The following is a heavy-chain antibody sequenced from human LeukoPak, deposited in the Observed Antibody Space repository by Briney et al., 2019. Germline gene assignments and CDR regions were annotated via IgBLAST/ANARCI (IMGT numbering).Heavy chain of an antibody. CDR2: IIPIFGTA. CDR1: GYTFTSYG. CDR3: ARGSSIEQYYFDY. V-gene: IGHV1-69*06. J-gene: IGHJ4*02. Sequence: ASVTVSCKASGYTFTSYGISWVRQAPGQGLEWMGGIIPIFGTANYAQKFQGRVTITADKSTSTAYMELSSLRSEDTAVYYCARGSSIEQYYFDYWGQGTLVTVSS. D-gene: IGHD6-13*01.